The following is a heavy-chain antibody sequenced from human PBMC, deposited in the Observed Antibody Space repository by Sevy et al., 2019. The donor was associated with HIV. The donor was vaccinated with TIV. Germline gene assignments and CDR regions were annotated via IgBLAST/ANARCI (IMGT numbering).Heavy chain of an antibody. CDR1: GYTFTTYG. CDR3: ARVIVGLTIHIDY. D-gene: IGHD1-26*01. CDR2: ISAYNGNT. V-gene: IGHV1-18*01. Sequence: ASVKVSCKASGYTFTTYGISWVRQAPGQGLEWMGWISAYNGNTNYVQNLQGRVTMTTDTSTSTAYMELRSLRSDDTAVYYCARVIVGLTIHIDYWGQGTLVTVSS. J-gene: IGHJ4*02.